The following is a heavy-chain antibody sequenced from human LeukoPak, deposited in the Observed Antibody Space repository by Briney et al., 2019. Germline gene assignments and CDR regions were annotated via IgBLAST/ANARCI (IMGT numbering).Heavy chain of an antibody. J-gene: IGHJ4*02. CDR3: ARSPYPGLRRRYFDY. CDR1: GGSFSGYY. CDR2: INHSGST. V-gene: IGHV4-34*01. D-gene: IGHD5-12*01. Sequence: PSETLSLTCAVYGGSFSGYYWSWIRQPPGKGLEWIGEINHSGSTNYNPSLESRVTISVDTSKNQFSLKLSSVTAADTAVYYCARSPYPGLRRRYFDYWGQGTLVTVSS.